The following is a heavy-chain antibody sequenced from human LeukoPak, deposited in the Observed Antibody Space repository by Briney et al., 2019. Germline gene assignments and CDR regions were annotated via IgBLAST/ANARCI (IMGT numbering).Heavy chain of an antibody. CDR3: TTFYSRLTDY. D-gene: IGHD2/OR15-2a*01. CDR2: INQDGSEK. CDR1: GFNLNSYW. Sequence: GGSQRLSCAASGFNLNSYWISWVRQAPGKGLEWLANINQDGSEKYYVDSVKGRFTISRDNANNSLYLQMNSLRAEDTAVYYCTTFYSRLTDYWGQGTLVTVSS. J-gene: IGHJ4*02. V-gene: IGHV3-7*05.